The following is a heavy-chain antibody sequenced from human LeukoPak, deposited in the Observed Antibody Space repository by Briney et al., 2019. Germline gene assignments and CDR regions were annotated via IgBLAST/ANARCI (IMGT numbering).Heavy chain of an antibody. D-gene: IGHD3-3*01. CDR2: INPNSGGT. V-gene: IGHV1-2*06. CDR1: GYTFTGYC. Sequence: ASVKVSCKASGYTFTGYCMHWVRQAPGQGLEWMGRINPNSGGTNYAQKFQGRVTMTRDTSISTAYMELSRLRSDDTAVYYCARVTIFGVVIFDYWGQGTLVTVSS. J-gene: IGHJ4*02. CDR3: ARVTIFGVVIFDY.